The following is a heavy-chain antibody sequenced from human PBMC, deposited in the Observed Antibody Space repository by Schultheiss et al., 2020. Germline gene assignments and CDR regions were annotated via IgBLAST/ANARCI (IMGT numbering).Heavy chain of an antibody. Sequence: ASVKVSCKASGYTFTSYGISWVRQAPGQGLEWMGIINPNSGGTNYAQKFQGRVTITADESTSTAYMELRSLRSEDTAVYYCARTTVTTEGMDVWGQGTTVTVSS. CDR2: INPNSGGT. D-gene: IGHD4-17*01. J-gene: IGHJ6*02. CDR3: ARTTVTTEGMDV. CDR1: GYTFTSYG. V-gene: IGHV1-18*01.